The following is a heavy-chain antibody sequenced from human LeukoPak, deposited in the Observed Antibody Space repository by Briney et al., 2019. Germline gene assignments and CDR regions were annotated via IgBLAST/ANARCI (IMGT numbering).Heavy chain of an antibody. J-gene: IGHJ4*02. Sequence: ASVKVSCKASGYTFTGYYMHWVRQAPGQGLERMGWINPNSGGTNYAQKFQGRVTMTRDTSISTAYMELSRLRSDDTAVYYCARDECSSTSCYIDYWGQGTLVTVSS. CDR3: ARDECSSTSCYIDY. V-gene: IGHV1-2*02. CDR1: GYTFTGYY. D-gene: IGHD2-2*02. CDR2: INPNSGGT.